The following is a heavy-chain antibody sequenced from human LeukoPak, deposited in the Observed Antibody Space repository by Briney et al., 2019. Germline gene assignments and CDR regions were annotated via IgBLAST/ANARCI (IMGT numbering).Heavy chain of an antibody. CDR1: GYSFTNCG. V-gene: IGHV1-18*01. CDR3: AREGLRSISARRRTRDYMAV. CDR2: ISGYNSKT. D-gene: IGHD6-6*01. Sequence: ASVTVSRKSSGYSFTNCGNTWVRHAPGQGLEWMGWISGYNSKTFYAQKFQGRVTMTTDTSTSRVYMELRSLRSEDRAVYCCAREGLRSISARRRTRDYMAVWGKGPTVIVSS. J-gene: IGHJ6*03.